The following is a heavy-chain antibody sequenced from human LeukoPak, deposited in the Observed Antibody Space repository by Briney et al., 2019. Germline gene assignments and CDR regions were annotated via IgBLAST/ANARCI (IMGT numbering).Heavy chain of an antibody. Sequence: GGSLRLSCAASGFTFSSYEMNCVRQAPGKGLERVSYISSSGSTIYYADSVKGRFTNSRDNAKNSLYLQMNSLRAEDTAVYYCAELGITIIGGVWGKGTTVTVSS. CDR1: GFTFSSYE. V-gene: IGHV3-48*03. D-gene: IGHD3-10*02. CDR2: ISSSGSTI. J-gene: IGHJ6*04. CDR3: AELGITIIGGV.